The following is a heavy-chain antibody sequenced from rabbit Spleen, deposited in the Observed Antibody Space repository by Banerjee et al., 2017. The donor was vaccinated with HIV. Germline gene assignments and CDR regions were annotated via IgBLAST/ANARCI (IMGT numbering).Heavy chain of an antibody. CDR3: ARDTGSSFSSYGMDL. V-gene: IGHV1S40*01. Sequence: QSLEESGGDLVKPGASLTLTCKASGFDLSIYDMCWVRQAPGKGLEWIVCIDTGSSGFTYFASWAKGRFTISKTSSTTVTLQMTSLTAADTATYFCARDTGSSFSSYGMDLWGQGTLVTVS. CDR2: IDTGSSGFT. D-gene: IGHD8-1*01. CDR1: GFDLSIYD. J-gene: IGHJ6*01.